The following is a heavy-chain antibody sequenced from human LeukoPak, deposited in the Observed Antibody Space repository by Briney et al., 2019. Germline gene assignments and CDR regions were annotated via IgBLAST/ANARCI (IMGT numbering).Heavy chain of an antibody. CDR1: AYSFISYW. CDR3: ARNLNSGYSYADLGY. J-gene: IGHJ4*02. V-gene: IGHV5-51*01. Sequence: GESLKISSNGSAYSFISYWIGWVRQTPRKGLEWRGIIYPGDSDTRYSPSLQGQVTISADKSISTAYLQWSSLKGSDTAMYYCARNLNSGYSYADLGYWGQGTLVTVSS. D-gene: IGHD5-18*01. CDR2: IYPGDSDT.